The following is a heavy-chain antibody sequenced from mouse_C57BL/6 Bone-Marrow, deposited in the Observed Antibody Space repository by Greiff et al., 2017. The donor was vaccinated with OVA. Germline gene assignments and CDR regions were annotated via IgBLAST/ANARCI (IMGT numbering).Heavy chain of an antibody. Sequence: EVQRVESGGGLVQPGGSLKLSCAASGFTFSDYYMYWVRQTPEKRLEWVAYISNGGGSTYYPDTVKGRFTISRDNAKNTLYLQMSRLKSEDTAMYYCARQAWNWVDWYFEVWGTGTTVTVSS. CDR2: ISNGGGST. J-gene: IGHJ1*03. CDR3: ARQAWNWVDWYFEV. D-gene: IGHD4-1*01. V-gene: IGHV5-12*01. CDR1: GFTFSDYY.